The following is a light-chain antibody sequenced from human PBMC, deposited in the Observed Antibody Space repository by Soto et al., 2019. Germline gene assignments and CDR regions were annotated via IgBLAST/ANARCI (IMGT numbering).Light chain of an antibody. CDR1: QGISSS. V-gene: IGKV1-9*01. CDR2: AAS. CDR3: QQLNSYPWT. Sequence: DIQLTQSPSFLSASVGDRVTISCRASQGISSSLAWYQQKPGKAPKLLIYAASTLQSGVPSRFSGSGSGTEFTLTISRLQPEDFATYYCQQLNSYPWTFGQGTRVEIK. J-gene: IGKJ1*01.